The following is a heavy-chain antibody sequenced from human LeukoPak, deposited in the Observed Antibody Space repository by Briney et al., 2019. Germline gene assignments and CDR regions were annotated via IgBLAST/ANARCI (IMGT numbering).Heavy chain of an antibody. J-gene: IGHJ2*01. CDR1: GFTFSSHS. D-gene: IGHD3-10*01. Sequence: PGGSLRLSCAASGFTFSSHSMDWVRQAPGKGLEWVSSISSSSSNIYYADSVKGRFTISRDNAKNSLYLQMNSLRDEDTAVYYCARDYYASGTYKTNWYFDLWGRGTLVTVSS. CDR2: ISSSSSNI. V-gene: IGHV3-48*02. CDR3: ARDYYASGTYKTNWYFDL.